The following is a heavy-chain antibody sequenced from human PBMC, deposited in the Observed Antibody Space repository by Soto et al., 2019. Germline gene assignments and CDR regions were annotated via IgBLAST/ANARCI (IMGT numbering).Heavy chain of an antibody. V-gene: IGHV3-23*01. CDR1: GFTFSSYA. D-gene: IGHD3-9*01. CDR2: ISGSGGST. J-gene: IGHJ4*02. Sequence: GGSLRLSCAASGFTFSSYAMSWVRQDPGKGLEWVSAISGSGGSTYYADSVKGRFTISRDNSKNTLYLQMNSLRAEDTAVYYCAKVLLHYDTLTGYFYPAFDYWGQGTLVTVSS. CDR3: AKVLLHYDTLTGYFYPAFDY.